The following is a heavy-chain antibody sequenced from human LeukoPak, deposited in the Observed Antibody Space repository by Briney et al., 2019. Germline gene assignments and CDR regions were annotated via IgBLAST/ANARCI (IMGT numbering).Heavy chain of an antibody. CDR1: GFTFSHYY. D-gene: IGHD1-1*01. J-gene: IGHJ5*02. CDR3: ARESGTTLYRGAFDP. CDR2: ISGSSGYI. V-gene: IGHV3-21*01. Sequence: PGGSLRLSCAASGFTFSHYYMTWVRQAPGKGLEWVSSISGSSGYIFYADSVKGRFTISRDNAKNSLYLQMNSLRAEDTAVYYCARESGTTLYRGAFDPWGQGTLVTVSS.